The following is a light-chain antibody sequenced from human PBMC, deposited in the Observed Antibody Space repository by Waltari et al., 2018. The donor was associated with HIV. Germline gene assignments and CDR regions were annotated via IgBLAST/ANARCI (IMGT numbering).Light chain of an antibody. J-gene: IGKJ2*01. Sequence: EIVMTQSPAPVSVSPGERATLSCRASQSVRSNLAWYQQKPGQAPRLLIYGASTRATGIPARFSGSGSGTGFTLTISSLQSEDLAVYYCQQYNNWPPYTFGQGTKLEIK. CDR2: GAS. CDR3: QQYNNWPPYT. CDR1: QSVRSN. V-gene: IGKV3-15*01.